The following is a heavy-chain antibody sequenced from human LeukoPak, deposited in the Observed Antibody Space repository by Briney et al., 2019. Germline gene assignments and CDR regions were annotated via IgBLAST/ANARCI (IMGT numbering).Heavy chain of an antibody. CDR1: GYRFRDHY. CDR3: ARGYFGDYVLDT. V-gene: IGHV1-2*02. Sequence: ASVKVSCKAYGYRFRDHYIHWVRQAPGQGLEYLGWINPNSGGTNYAQKFQGRVTLTRDTSIDTAYIHLDSLTSDDTAVYFCARGYFGDYVLDTWGQGTLVTASS. J-gene: IGHJ5*02. D-gene: IGHD4-17*01. CDR2: INPNSGGT.